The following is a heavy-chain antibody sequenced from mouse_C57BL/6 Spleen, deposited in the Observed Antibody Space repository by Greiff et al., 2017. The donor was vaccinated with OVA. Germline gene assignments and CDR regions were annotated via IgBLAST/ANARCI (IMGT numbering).Heavy chain of an antibody. V-gene: IGHV2-2*01. J-gene: IGHJ3*01. CDR1: GFSLTSYG. Sequence: QVQLQQSGPGLVQPSQSLSITCTVSGFSLTSYGVHWVRQSPGKGLEWLGVIWSGGSTDYNAAFISRLSISKDNSKSQVFFKMNSLQADDTAIYYCAREGGNYAPFAYWGQGTLVTVSA. CDR2: IWSGGST. D-gene: IGHD2-1*01. CDR3: AREGGNYAPFAY.